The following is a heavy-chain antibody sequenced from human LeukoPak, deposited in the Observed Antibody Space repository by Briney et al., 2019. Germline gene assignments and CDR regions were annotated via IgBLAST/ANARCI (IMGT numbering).Heavy chain of an antibody. CDR3: ASSKLHYDFWSGYSYPHHYYFDY. CDR1: GGSFSGYY. Sequence: KASETLSLTCAVYGGSFSGYYWSWIRQPPGKGLEWIGEINHSGSTNYNPSLKSRVTISVDTSKNQFSLKLSSVTAADTAVYYCASSKLHYDFWSGYSYPHHYYFDYWGQGTLVTVSS. CDR2: INHSGST. J-gene: IGHJ4*02. V-gene: IGHV4-34*01. D-gene: IGHD3-3*01.